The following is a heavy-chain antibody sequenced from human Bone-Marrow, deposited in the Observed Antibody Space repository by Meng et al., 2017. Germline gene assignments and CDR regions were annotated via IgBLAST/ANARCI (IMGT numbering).Heavy chain of an antibody. D-gene: IGHD3-22*01. CDR3: ARDTYYYDSVTQPFD. J-gene: IGHJ4*02. V-gene: IGHV4-30-4*01. CDR1: GCSISSGDYY. CDR2: IYYSGST. Sequence: QVQLQESGPGLVKPSQTLSLPCTVPGCSISSGDYYWSWIRQPPGKGLEWIGYIYYSGSTSYNPSLKSRVSISADTSKNQFSLKLSSVTAADTAVYYCARDTYYYDSVTQPFDWGQGTLVTVSS.